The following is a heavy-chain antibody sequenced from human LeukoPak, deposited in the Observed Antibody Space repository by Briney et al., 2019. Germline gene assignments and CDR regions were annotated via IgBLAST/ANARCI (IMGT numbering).Heavy chain of an antibody. D-gene: IGHD3-22*01. V-gene: IGHV4-30-4*01. CDR1: GGSISSGDYY. CDR3: ARVGYYYDSSGFFGYFDY. Sequence: SQTLSLTCTVSGGSISSGDYYWSWIRQPPGKGLEWIGCIYYSGTTYYNPSLKSRVTISVDTSKNQFSLKLISVTAADTAVYYCARVGYYYDSSGFFGYFDYWGQGTLATVSS. CDR2: IYYSGTT. J-gene: IGHJ4*02.